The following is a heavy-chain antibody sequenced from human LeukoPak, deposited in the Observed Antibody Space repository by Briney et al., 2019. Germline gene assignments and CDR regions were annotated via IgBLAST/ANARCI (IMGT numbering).Heavy chain of an antibody. J-gene: IGHJ4*02. CDR1: GYTLTELS. CDR3: AIPRGYYYDSSEEAYFDY. D-gene: IGHD3-22*01. CDR2: FDPEDGET. V-gene: IGHV1-24*01. Sequence: ASVKVSCKVSGYTLTELSMHWERQAPGKGLEWMGGFDPEDGETIYAQKFQGRVTMTEDTSTDTAYMELSSLRSEDTAVYYCAIPRGYYYDSSEEAYFDYWGQGTLVTVSS.